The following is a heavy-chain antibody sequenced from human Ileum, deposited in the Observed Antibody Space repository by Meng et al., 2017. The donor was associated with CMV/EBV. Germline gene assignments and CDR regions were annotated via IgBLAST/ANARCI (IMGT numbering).Heavy chain of an antibody. CDR2: IKSKTDGGTT. CDR1: GFTFSNAW. V-gene: IGHV3-15*01. J-gene: IGHJ3*02. D-gene: IGHD2-2*01. Sequence: GGSLRLSCAAYGFTFSNAWMSWVRQAPGKGLEWVGRIKSKTDGGTTDYAAPVKGRVTISRDDSKNTMYLQLNSLKTEDTALYYCARPAAIKAFDIWGQGTMVTVSS. CDR3: ARPAAIKAFDI.